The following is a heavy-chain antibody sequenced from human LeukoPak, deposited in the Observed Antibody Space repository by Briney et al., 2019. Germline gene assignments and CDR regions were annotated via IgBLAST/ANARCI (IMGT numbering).Heavy chain of an antibody. CDR2: IRDSGSST. Sequence: GGSLRLSCAASGFTFSSYAMSWVRQAPGKGLEWVSAIRDSGSSTHYADSVKGRFTTSRDNSKNSLYLQMNSLRDEDTAVYYCARQCCGAGSCHDDAFDIWGQGTMVTVSS. CDR3: ARQCCGAGSCHDDAFDI. J-gene: IGHJ3*02. V-gene: IGHV3-23*01. D-gene: IGHD2-15*01. CDR1: GFTFSSYA.